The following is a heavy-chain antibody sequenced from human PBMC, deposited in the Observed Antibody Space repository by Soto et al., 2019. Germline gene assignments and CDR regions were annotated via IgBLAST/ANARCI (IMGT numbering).Heavy chain of an antibody. CDR3: ARDVGYCSAGICYSSDNLQH. V-gene: IGHV1-18*01. Sequence: GASVKVSCKASGYTFNTYGITWVRQAPGQGLEWMGWVSAYDGYTDYAQRFQGRVTMTTDTSTSTAYVELRSLRSDDTALYYCARDVGYCSAGICYSSDNLQHWGQGTLVTVSS. J-gene: IGHJ1*01. CDR2: VSAYDGYT. D-gene: IGHD2-15*01. CDR1: GYTFNTYG.